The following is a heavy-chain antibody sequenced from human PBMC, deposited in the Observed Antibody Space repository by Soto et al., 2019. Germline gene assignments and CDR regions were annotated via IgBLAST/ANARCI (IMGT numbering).Heavy chain of an antibody. Sequence: QVQLVQSGAEVKKPGASVKVACKASGYTFTSYGISWVRQAPGQGLEGMGWISAYNGNTNYAQKLQGRVTMATDTPTSTAYMELRSLRSDDTAVYYCARDHYYYDSSGYYLDAFAISGQGTIVTVSS. V-gene: IGHV1-18*01. CDR2: ISAYNGNT. CDR1: GYTFTSYG. D-gene: IGHD3-22*01. CDR3: ARDHYYYDSSGYYLDAFAI. J-gene: IGHJ3*02.